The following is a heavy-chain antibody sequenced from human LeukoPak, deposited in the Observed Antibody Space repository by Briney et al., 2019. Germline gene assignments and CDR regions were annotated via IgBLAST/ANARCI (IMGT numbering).Heavy chain of an antibody. CDR1: GYTFTSYG. CDR2: ISVYNGNT. Sequence: ASVKVSCKASGYTFTSYGISWVRQAPGQGLEWMGWISVYNGNTNYAQKLQGRVTMTTDTSTSTAYMELRSLRSDDTAVYYCARDEDVVVPAAIGDGIDYWGQGTLVTVSS. CDR3: ARDEDVVVPAAIGDGIDY. J-gene: IGHJ4*02. V-gene: IGHV1-18*01. D-gene: IGHD2-2*01.